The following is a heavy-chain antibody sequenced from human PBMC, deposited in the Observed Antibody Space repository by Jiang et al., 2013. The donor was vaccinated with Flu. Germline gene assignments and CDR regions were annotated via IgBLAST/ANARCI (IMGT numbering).Heavy chain of an antibody. V-gene: IGHV5-10-1*01. CDR3: ARQETGTTVDYYYYSMDV. D-gene: IGHD1-1*01. Sequence: DSSADYSPSFQGHVTLSADKSINTAYLQWSSLKASDTAMYYCARQETGTTVDYYYYSMDVWGQGTTVTVSS. CDR2: DSSA. J-gene: IGHJ6*02.